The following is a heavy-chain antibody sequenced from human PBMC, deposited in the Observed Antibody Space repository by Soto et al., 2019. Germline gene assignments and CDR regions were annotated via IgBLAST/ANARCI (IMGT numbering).Heavy chain of an antibody. V-gene: IGHV1-69*13. CDR1: GGTFRRYI. CDR3: ARDVYVDTPLASLSYFDIMDV. D-gene: IGHD5-18*01. CDR2: FIPIFGES. Sequence: AASVKVPCKASGGTFRRYIVSWVRQAPGQGLEWMGAFIPIFGESIYAQRFQGRVTITADESTSTAYMELSSLRSEDTTVYYCARDVYVDTPLASLSYFDIMDVSGQGTPVTVST. J-gene: IGHJ6*01.